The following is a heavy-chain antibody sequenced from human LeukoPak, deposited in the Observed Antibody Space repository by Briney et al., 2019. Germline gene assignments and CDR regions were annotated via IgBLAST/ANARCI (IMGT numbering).Heavy chain of an antibody. D-gene: IGHD3-10*01. CDR1: GVSVTDTL. CDR3: VRDRAGTQSWVEFDL. J-gene: IGHJ5*02. CDR2: IYLHAEP. V-gene: IGHV3-66*03. Sequence: GGSLTLTCTLSGVSVTDTLIDWVHQAPGKGPEWVALIYLHAEPVYADSVKGRFTISRDNSKNMVYLQMNRLRSEDSGLYYCVRDRAGTQSWVEFDLWGQGTLVTVSS.